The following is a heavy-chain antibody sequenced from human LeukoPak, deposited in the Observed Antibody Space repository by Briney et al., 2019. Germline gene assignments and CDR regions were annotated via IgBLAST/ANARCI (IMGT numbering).Heavy chain of an antibody. Sequence: PSETLSLTCTVSGGSISSSSYYWGWIRQPPGKGLEWIGNIYYSGSTYHNPSLKSRVTISLDTSKNHFSLKLSSVTAADTAVYYCARDSEWLRLGRAFDIWGQGTMVTVSS. CDR3: ARDSEWLRLGRAFDI. CDR2: IYYSGST. CDR1: GGSISSSSYY. D-gene: IGHD5-12*01. J-gene: IGHJ3*02. V-gene: IGHV4-39*07.